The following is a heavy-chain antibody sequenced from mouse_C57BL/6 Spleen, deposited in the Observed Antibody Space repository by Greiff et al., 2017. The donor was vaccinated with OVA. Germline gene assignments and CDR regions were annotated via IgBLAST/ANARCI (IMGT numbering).Heavy chain of an antibody. CDR3: ARGAYSNLWYFDV. V-gene: IGHV5-6*01. D-gene: IGHD2-5*01. CDR2: ISSGGSYT. J-gene: IGHJ1*03. Sequence: EVQWVESGGDLVKPGGSLKLSCAASGFTFSSYGMSWVRQTPDKRLEWVATISSGGSYTYYPDSVKGRFTISRDNAKNTLYLQMSSLKSEDTAMYYCARGAYSNLWYFDVWGTGTTVTVSS. CDR1: GFTFSSYG.